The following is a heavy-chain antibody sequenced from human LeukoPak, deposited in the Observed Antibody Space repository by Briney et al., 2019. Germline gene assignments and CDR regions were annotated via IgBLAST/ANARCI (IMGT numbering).Heavy chain of an antibody. CDR2: MNPNSGNT. J-gene: IGHJ4*02. Sequence: EASVKVSCKASGYTFTSYDINWVRQATGQGLEWMGWMNPNSGNTGYAQKFQGRVTMTRDTSTSTVYMELSSLRSEDTAVYYCARAASSSGRRLDYWGQGTLVTVSS. CDR1: GYTFTSYD. V-gene: IGHV1-8*01. CDR3: ARAASSSGRRLDY. D-gene: IGHD3-10*01.